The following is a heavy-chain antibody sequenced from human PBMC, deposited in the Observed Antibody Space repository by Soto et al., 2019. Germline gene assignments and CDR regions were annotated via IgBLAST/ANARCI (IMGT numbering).Heavy chain of an antibody. V-gene: IGHV4-30-2*01. CDR3: ASSVDSSGWHDAFNI. CDR1: GESISSGGYS. Sequence: PSETVSLTCSVSGESISSGGYSWSWIRQPPGGGLEWLGYIYHSGTTYSNPSLQSRLTMSVDRSKNGFSLNLNSVTAADTALYYCASSVDSSGWHDAFNIWGRGTLVTVSS. CDR2: IYHSGTT. D-gene: IGHD6-19*01. J-gene: IGHJ3*02.